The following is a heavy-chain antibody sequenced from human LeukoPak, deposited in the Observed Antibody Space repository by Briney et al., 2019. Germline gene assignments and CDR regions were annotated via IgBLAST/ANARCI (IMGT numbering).Heavy chain of an antibody. CDR1: GFTFSSYA. V-gene: IGHV3-23*01. Sequence: PGGSLRLSCAASGFTFSSYAMSWVRQAPGKGLEWVSAISGSGGSTYYADSVKGRFTISRDNSKNTLYLQMNSLRAEDTAVYYCAKHRGLSGWYETYYFDYWGQGTLVTVSS. J-gene: IGHJ4*02. D-gene: IGHD6-19*01. CDR2: ISGSGGST. CDR3: AKHRGLSGWYETYYFDY.